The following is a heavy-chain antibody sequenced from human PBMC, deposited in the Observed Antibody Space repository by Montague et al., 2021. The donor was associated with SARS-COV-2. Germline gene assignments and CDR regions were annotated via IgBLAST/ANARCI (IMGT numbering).Heavy chain of an antibody. CDR2: MHFTGKT. J-gene: IGHJ4*02. Sequence: SETLFLTCTVSGGSISNHYWSWIRQPSGKGLEWIGRMHFTGKTNFSPFFSSRLTMSADTSKNQFSLKLTSVTAADTAIYFCARDRFAFGAGRRGTIDFWGQGTLVTVSS. CDR1: GGSISNHY. D-gene: IGHD3-10*01. V-gene: IGHV4-4*07. CDR3: ARDRFAFGAGRRGTIDF.